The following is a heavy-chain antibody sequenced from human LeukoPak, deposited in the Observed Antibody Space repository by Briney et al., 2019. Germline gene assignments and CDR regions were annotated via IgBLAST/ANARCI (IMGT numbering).Heavy chain of an antibody. CDR3: AKAPLGQRSDVTCYQFDY. D-gene: IGHD2-2*01. Sequence: PGGSLRLSCAASGFTFASYAMNWVRQTPEKGLEWVSSVIYNGVDTYHADSVKGRFTVSRDNSKDTLYLQMNSLRAEDTAIYYCAKAPLGQRSDVTCYQFDYWGQGTLVTVSS. J-gene: IGHJ4*02. V-gene: IGHV3-23*01. CDR1: GFTFASYA. CDR2: VIYNGVDT.